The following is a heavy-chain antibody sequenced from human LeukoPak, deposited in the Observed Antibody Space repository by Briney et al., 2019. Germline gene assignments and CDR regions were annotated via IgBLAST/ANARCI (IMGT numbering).Heavy chain of an antibody. J-gene: IGHJ4*02. CDR1: GFTFSNYG. CDR2: IWHDGSTK. Sequence: PGGSLRLSCAASGFTFSNYGMHWVRQAPGKGLEWVAVIWHDGSTKYYGDSVKGRFTISRDNSINTLFLQMKSLRAEDTAVYYCMGDEGRGEDSGDYWGQGTLVTVSS. V-gene: IGHV3-33*01. D-gene: IGHD3-10*01. CDR3: MGDEGRGEDSGDY.